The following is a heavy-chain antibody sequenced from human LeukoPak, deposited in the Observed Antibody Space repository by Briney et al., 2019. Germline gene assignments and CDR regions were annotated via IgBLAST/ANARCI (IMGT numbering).Heavy chain of an antibody. Sequence: PSETLSLTCTVSGGSISTYYWSWIRQPPGKGLEWIGYIYNTGSTNYNPSLKSRVTISVDTSKNQFSLKLSSVTAADTAVYYCAILVPDYYYYYYMDVWGKGTTVTISS. D-gene: IGHD2-8*02. CDR1: GGSISTYY. CDR2: IYNTGST. V-gene: IGHV4-4*08. J-gene: IGHJ6*03. CDR3: AILVPDYYYYYYMDV.